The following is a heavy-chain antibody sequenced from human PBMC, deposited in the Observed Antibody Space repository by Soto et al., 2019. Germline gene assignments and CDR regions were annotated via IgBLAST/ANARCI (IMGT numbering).Heavy chain of an antibody. CDR3: AREGWRYYYDSSGYFGYYFDY. J-gene: IGHJ4*02. CDR1: GGTFSSYA. D-gene: IGHD3-22*01. CDR2: IIPIFGTA. Sequence: QVQLVQSGAEVKKPGSSAKVSCKASGGTFSSYAISWVRQAPGQGLEWMGGIIPIFGTANYAQKFQGRVTITADESTSTAYMELSSLRSEDTAVYYCAREGWRYYYDSSGYFGYYFDYWGQGTLVTVSS. V-gene: IGHV1-69*01.